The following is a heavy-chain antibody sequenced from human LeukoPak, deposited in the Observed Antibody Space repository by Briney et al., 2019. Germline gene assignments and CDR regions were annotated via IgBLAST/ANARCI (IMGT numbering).Heavy chain of an antibody. CDR1: GFTFRSYA. V-gene: IGHV3-48*01. CDR3: ARDSSYYDSSGYPHPYWYFDL. CDR2: ITYNSGTI. J-gene: IGHJ2*01. D-gene: IGHD3-22*01. Sequence: GGSLRLSCAASGFTFRSYAMQWVRQAPGKGLEWVSYITYNSGTIFYADSVKGRFTISRDNAKDSLYLQMSSLRAEDTAVYYCARDSSYYDSSGYPHPYWYFDLWGRGTLVTVSS.